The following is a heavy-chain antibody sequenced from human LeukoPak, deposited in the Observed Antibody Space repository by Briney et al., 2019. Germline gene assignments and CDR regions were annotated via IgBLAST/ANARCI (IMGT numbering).Heavy chain of an antibody. CDR3: ARDMGGYDYVWGSPIAFDI. CDR2: IYHSGST. D-gene: IGHD3-16*01. CDR1: GYSISSGYY. Sequence: PSETLSLTCTVSGYSISSGYYWGWIRQPPGKGLEWIGSIYHSGSTYYNPSLKSRVTISVDTSKNQFSLKLSSVTAADTAVYYCARDMGGYDYVWGSPIAFDIWGQGTMVTVSS. V-gene: IGHV4-38-2*02. J-gene: IGHJ3*02.